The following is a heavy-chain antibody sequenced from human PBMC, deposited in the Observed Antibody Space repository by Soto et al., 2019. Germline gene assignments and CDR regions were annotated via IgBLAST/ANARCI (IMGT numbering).Heavy chain of an antibody. CDR2: IYHSGST. V-gene: IGHV4-30-2*01. CDR1: GGSIISCGYS. D-gene: IGHD2-2*01. J-gene: IGHJ5*02. CDR3: ARVPDR. Sequence: SETLCLTCAVSGGSIISCGYSWSWIRQPPGKGLEWIGYIYHSGSTYYNPSLKSRVTISVDRSKNQFSLKLSSVTAADTAVYYCARVPDRWGQGTLVTVSS.